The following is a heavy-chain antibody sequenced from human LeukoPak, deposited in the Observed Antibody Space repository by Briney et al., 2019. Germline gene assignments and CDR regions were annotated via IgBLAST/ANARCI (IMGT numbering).Heavy chain of an antibody. J-gene: IGHJ6*03. Sequence: AETLSLTCAVYGGSFSGYYWSWIRQPPGKGLECIGEINHSGSTNYNPSLKSRVTISVDTSKNQFSLKLSSVTAADTAVYYCARGRGDIVVVVAAQPPDPRYYYYMDVWGKGTTVTVSS. CDR1: GGSFSGYY. CDR2: INHSGST. V-gene: IGHV4-34*01. CDR3: ARGRGDIVVVVAAQPPDPRYYYYMDV. D-gene: IGHD2-15*01.